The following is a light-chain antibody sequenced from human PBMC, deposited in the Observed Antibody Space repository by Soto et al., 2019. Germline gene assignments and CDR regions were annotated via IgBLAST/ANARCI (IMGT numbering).Light chain of an antibody. J-gene: IGKJ5*01. CDR2: DAS. CDR3: QQRSNWPLT. V-gene: IGKV3-11*01. Sequence: EIVLTQSAATLSLSAGERATLSCWASQSVSSYLAWYQQKPGQAPRLLIYDASNRATGIPARFSGSLYGTDFNLTISSLETEDFAVYYCQQRSNWPLTFGQGTRLEIK. CDR1: QSVSSY.